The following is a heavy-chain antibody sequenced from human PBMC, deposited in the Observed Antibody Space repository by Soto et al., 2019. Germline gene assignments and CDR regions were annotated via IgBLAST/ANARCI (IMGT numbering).Heavy chain of an antibody. V-gene: IGHV4-31*03. J-gene: IGHJ5*02. Sequence: PSETLSLTCTVSGGSISSGGYYWSWIRQHPGKGLEWIGYIYYSGSTYYNPSLKSRVTISVDTSKNQFSLKLSSVTAADTAVYYCARASRDMVRGVSNWFDPWGQGTLVTVSS. CDR2: IYYSGST. CDR1: GGSISSGGYY. CDR3: ARASRDMVRGVSNWFDP. D-gene: IGHD3-10*01.